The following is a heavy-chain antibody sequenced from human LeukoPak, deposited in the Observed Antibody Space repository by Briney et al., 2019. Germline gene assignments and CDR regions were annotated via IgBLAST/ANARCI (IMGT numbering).Heavy chain of an antibody. CDR2: IYHSGST. V-gene: IGHV4-39*07. CDR3: ARDGSGDFWSGYYVDNWFDP. D-gene: IGHD3-3*01. CDR1: GGSISSSSYY. Sequence: SETLSLTCTVSGGSISSSSYYWGWIRQPPGKGLEWIGSIYHSGSTYYNPSLKSRVTISVDTSKNQFSLKLSSVTAADTAVYYCARDGSGDFWSGYYVDNWFDPWGQGTLVTVSS. J-gene: IGHJ5*02.